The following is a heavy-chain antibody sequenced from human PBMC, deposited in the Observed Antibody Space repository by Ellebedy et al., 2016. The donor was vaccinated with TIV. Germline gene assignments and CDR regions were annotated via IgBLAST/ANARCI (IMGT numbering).Heavy chain of an antibody. Sequence: SVQVSCXASGGTFSSYAISWVRQAPGQGLEWMGGIIPIFGTANYAQKFQGRVTITADESTSTAYMELSSLRSEDTAVYYCARSLVPAAFFDYWGKGTLVTVSS. CDR2: IIPIFGTA. V-gene: IGHV1-69*13. D-gene: IGHD2-2*01. J-gene: IGHJ4*02. CDR1: GGTFSSYA. CDR3: ARSLVPAAFFDY.